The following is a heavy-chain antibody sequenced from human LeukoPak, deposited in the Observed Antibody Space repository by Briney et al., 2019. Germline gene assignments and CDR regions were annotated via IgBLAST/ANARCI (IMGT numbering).Heavy chain of an antibody. V-gene: IGHV4-39*07. J-gene: IGHJ4*02. CDR2: INHSGST. CDR3: ARGRRGPSIAARIPSFDY. CDR1: GGSISSSSYY. D-gene: IGHD6-6*01. Sequence: SETLSLTCTVTGGSISSSSYYWGWIRQPPGKGLEWIGEINHSGSTNYNPSLKSRVTISVDTSKNQFSLKLSSVTAADTAVYYCARGRRGPSIAARIPSFDYWGQGTLVTVSS.